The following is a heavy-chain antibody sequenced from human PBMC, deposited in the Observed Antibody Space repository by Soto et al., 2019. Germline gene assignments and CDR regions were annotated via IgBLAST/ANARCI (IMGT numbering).Heavy chain of an antibody. Sequence: GESLKISCKGSGYSFTSYWIGWVRQMPGKGLEWMGIIYPGDSDTRYSPSFQGQVTISADKSTSTAYLQWSSLKASDTAMYYCARQDTAMATGYYYYGMDVWGQGTTVTVSS. V-gene: IGHV5-51*01. CDR2: IYPGDSDT. D-gene: IGHD5-18*01. CDR1: GYSFTSYW. CDR3: ARQDTAMATGYYYYGMDV. J-gene: IGHJ6*02.